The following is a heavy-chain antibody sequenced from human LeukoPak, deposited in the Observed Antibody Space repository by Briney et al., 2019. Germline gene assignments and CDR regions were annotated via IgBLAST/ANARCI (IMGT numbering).Heavy chain of an antibody. CDR3: AKGPLRLVVPAAMSDYYFDY. D-gene: IGHD2-2*01. CDR2: ISGSGGST. V-gene: IGHV3-23*01. CDR1: GFTFSSYA. Sequence: GGSLRLSCAASGFTFSSYAMSWVRQAPGKGLEWVSAISGSGGSTYYADSVKGRFTISRDNSKNTLYLQMNSLRAEDTVVYYCAKGPLRLVVPAAMSDYYFDYWGQGTLVTVSS. J-gene: IGHJ4*02.